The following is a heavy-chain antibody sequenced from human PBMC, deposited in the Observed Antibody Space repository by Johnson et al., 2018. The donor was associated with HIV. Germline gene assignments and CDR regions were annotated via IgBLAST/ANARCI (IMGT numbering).Heavy chain of an antibody. D-gene: IGHD4-23*01. Sequence: VQLVESGGGVVQPGRSLRLSCEASGFTFSNFVMHWVRQAPGKGLEWLTSISYDGANKYYADSVRGRFTISRDNSKNTLYLQMNSLRAEDTAVYYCAKDRGYGGNLDAFDIWGQGTMVTVSS. CDR2: ISYDGANK. J-gene: IGHJ3*02. CDR1: GFTFSNFV. CDR3: AKDRGYGGNLDAFDI. V-gene: IGHV3-30-3*01.